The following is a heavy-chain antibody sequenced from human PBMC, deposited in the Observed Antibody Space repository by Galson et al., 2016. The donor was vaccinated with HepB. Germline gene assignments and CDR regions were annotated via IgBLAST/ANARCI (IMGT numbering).Heavy chain of an antibody. V-gene: IGHV3-23*01. J-gene: IGHJ3*01. CDR2: MSASGDTT. CDR1: GFTFSSHA. Sequence: SLRLSCAASGFTFSSHALTWVRQAPGKGLEWVSSMSASGDTTYYADSVKGRFTISRDNSRNTLYLQVTKLRADDTGVYYCAKVRLPVGLCSGGTCYYGHDVWGQGTRVIVSS. D-gene: IGHD2-15*01. CDR3: AKVRLPVGLCSGGTCYYGHDV.